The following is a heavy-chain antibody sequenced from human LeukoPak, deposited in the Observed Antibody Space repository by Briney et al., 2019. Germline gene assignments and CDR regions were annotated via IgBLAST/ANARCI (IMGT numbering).Heavy chain of an antibody. J-gene: IGHJ3*02. CDR2: INPNSGGT. V-gene: IGHV1-2*02. CDR3: ASLPTVPNKPRGAFDI. D-gene: IGHD3-10*01. CDR1: GYTFSGYY. Sequence: ASVKVSCKASGYTFSGYYMHWVRQTPGQGLEWMGWINPNSGGTNYAQKFQGRVTMTSDTSISTAYMELSRLRYDDTAVYYCASLPTVPNKPRGAFDIWGQGTMVTVSS.